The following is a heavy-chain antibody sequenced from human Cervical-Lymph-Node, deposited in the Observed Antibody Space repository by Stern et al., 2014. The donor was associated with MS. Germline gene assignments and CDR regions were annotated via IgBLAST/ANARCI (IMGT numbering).Heavy chain of an antibody. CDR3: AKGRESYTSAWYEIDN. CDR1: GFTFDDSA. CDR2: INWNSGST. D-gene: IGHD6-13*01. J-gene: IGHJ4*02. Sequence: EVQLVESGGGLVQPGRSLRLSCAASGFTFDDSAMHWVRQAPGKGLAWVSSINWNSGSTGYGDSVKGRFTISRDNAKNSLYLQMNSLRAEDTAFYYCAKGRESYTSAWYEIDNWGQGALVTVSS. V-gene: IGHV3-9*01.